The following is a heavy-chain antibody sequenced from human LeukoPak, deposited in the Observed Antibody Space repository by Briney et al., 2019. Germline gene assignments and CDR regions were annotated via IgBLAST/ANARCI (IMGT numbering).Heavy chain of an antibody. J-gene: IGHJ4*02. CDR2: INHSGST. Sequence: SETLSLTCAVYGGSFSGYYWSWIRQPPGKGLEWIGEINHSGSTNYNPSLKSRVTISVDTSKKQFSLKLSSVTAADTAVYYCARPGAEGYWGQGTLVTVSS. V-gene: IGHV4-34*01. CDR1: GGSFSGYY. CDR3: ARPGAEGY.